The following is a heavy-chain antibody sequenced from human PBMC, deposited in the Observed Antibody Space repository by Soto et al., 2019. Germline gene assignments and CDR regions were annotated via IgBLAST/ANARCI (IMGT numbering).Heavy chain of an antibody. J-gene: IGHJ4*01. Sequence: GAALKISSEACGYRFSSYWIAWVRQIPGKSLEWMRIVYVDDSDTKNSPTFAAKSTNSADKSLIRAYLQSTSLRASDPALYYCARVRILSGLFQALDYWGHGTPVTVSS. CDR1: GYRFSSYW. D-gene: IGHD2-8*02. CDR3: ARVRILSGLFQALDY. CDR2: VYVDDSDT. V-gene: IGHV5-51*01.